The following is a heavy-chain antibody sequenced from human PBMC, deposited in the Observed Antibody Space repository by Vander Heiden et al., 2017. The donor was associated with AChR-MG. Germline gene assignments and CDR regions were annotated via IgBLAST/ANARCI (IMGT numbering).Heavy chain of an antibody. D-gene: IGHD1-26*01. CDR3: ARELTGSFYFDF. V-gene: IGHV1-46*03. CDR1: GFTFTTYH. CDR2: INPSLDST. Sequence: QVQLVQSGAEVKKPGASLKVSCKTPGFTFTTYHMHLLRHAAGQGLEWVGTINPSLDSTHYAQKFQGRVRMTRDTSTKTVYMDMTSLRPEDTAVYFCARELTGSFYFDFWGQGSLVTVSS. J-gene: IGHJ4*02.